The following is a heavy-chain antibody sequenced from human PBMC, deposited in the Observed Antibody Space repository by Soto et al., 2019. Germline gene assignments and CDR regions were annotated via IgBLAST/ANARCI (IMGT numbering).Heavy chain of an antibody. CDR3: AREGTYYGMDV. J-gene: IGHJ6*02. Sequence: QVQLQESGPGLVKPSETLSLTCTVSGGSISSYYWSWIRQPPGKGLEWIGYNYYSGSTNYNPSLKSRVTLSVDTSKNRFSLKLSSVTAADTAVYYCAREGTYYGMDVWGQGTTVTVSS. CDR1: GGSISSYY. D-gene: IGHD1-1*01. CDR2: NYYSGST. V-gene: IGHV4-59*01.